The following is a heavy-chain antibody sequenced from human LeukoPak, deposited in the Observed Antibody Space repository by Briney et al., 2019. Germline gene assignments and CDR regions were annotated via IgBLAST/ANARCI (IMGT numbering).Heavy chain of an antibody. CDR1: GFTFSSYA. V-gene: IGHV3-23*01. D-gene: IGHD1-26*01. Sequence: GGTLRLSCAASGFTFSSYAMSWVRQAPGKGLEWVSAISGSGGSTYYADSVKGRFTISRDNSKNTLYLQMNSLRAEDTAVYYCAKNGLVPELYDYWGQGTLVTVSS. CDR2: ISGSGGST. J-gene: IGHJ4*02. CDR3: AKNGLVPELYDY.